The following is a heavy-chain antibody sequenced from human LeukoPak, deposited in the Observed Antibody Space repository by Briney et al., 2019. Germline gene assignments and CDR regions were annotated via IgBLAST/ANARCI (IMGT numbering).Heavy chain of an antibody. CDR1: GYTFTSYY. CDR3: ARGDGYCSGGSCMIFDY. J-gene: IGHJ4*02. V-gene: IGHV1-18*04. Sequence: ASVKVSCKASGYTFTSYYMHWVRQAPGQGIEWMGWISAYTGKTNSAQKLQGRVTMTTDASTSTGYMELRSLRSDDTAVYYCARGDGYCSGGSCMIFDYWGQGTLVTVSS. CDR2: ISAYTGKT. D-gene: IGHD2-15*01.